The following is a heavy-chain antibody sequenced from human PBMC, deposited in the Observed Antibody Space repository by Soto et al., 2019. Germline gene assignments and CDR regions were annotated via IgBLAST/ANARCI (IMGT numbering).Heavy chain of an antibody. CDR1: GGTFSSYA. CDR3: ARASNTRRMVRGVIIPYYFDY. J-gene: IGHJ4*02. D-gene: IGHD3-10*01. Sequence: QVQLVQSGAEVKKPGSSVKVSRKASGGTFSSYAISWVRQAPGQGLEWMGGIIPIFGTANYAQKFQGRVTITADESTSTAYMELSSLRSEDTAVYYCARASNTRRMVRGVIIPYYFDYWGQGTLVTVSS. CDR2: IIPIFGTA. V-gene: IGHV1-69*01.